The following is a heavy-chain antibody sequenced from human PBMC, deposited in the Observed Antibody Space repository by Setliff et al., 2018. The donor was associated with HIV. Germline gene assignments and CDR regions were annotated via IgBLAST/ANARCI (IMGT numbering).Heavy chain of an antibody. J-gene: IGHJ4*02. CDR3: ARDLSGGYNFWSGYYPLDY. V-gene: IGHV3-7*03. Sequence: GGSLRLSCATSGFTFSKYWMGWVRQVPGKGLEWVANIDQGGNEKYYVDSVRGRFTVSRDNRRKSLHLQMSSLTVEDTAVYYCARDLSGGYNFWSGYYPLDYWGRGTLVTVSS. CDR1: GFTFSKYW. CDR2: IDQGGNEK. D-gene: IGHD3-3*01.